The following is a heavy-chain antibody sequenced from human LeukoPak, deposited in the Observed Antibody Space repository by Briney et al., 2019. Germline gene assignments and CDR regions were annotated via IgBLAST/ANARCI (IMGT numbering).Heavy chain of an antibody. D-gene: IGHD2-15*01. Sequence: GESLKFSCQGSGYSFTTYWIAWVRQMPGKGLEWMVIIFPSGSDTRYSPSLQGQVTISVDKSITTAYLQWSSLKASDTAMYYCARMYCRTDSGHGDYWGLGTLVTVSS. V-gene: IGHV5-51*01. J-gene: IGHJ4*02. CDR2: IFPSGSDT. CDR1: GYSFTTYW. CDR3: ARMYCRTDSGHGDY.